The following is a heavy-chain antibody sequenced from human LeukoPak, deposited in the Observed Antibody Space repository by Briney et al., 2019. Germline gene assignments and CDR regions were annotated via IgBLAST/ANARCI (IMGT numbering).Heavy chain of an antibody. CDR1: GGSISGYY. Sequence: PSETLSLTCTVSGGSISGYYWSWIRQPPGKGLEWIGYIYYSGSTNYNPSLKSRVTISVDTSKNQFSLKLSSVTAADTAVYYCATSFYDSSAVRGSSYYFDYWGQGTLVTVSS. CDR2: IYYSGST. CDR3: ATSFYDSSAVRGSSYYFDY. V-gene: IGHV4-59*01. D-gene: IGHD3-22*01. J-gene: IGHJ4*02.